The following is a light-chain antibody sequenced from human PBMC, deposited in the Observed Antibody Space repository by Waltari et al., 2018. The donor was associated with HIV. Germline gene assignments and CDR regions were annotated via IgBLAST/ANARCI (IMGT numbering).Light chain of an antibody. CDR3: SANTSSSTSV. CDR1: SSDVGGYNY. CDR2: DVT. Sequence: QSALTQPASVSGSPGQSITISCTGTSSDVGGYNYVSWYQQHPGKAPKLMIYDVTNRPSGVTNRVSGSKSGNTAALTISGRQAEDEADYYCSANTSSSTSVFGTGTKVTVL. J-gene: IGLJ1*01. V-gene: IGLV2-14*03.